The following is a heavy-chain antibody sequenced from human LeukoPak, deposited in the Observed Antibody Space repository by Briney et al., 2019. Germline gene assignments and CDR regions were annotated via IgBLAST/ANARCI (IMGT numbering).Heavy chain of an antibody. J-gene: IGHJ5*02. D-gene: IGHD2-2*01. Sequence: PSETLTLTYTVYGGSISSSTYFWGWIRQPPVKGLEWLGIIYYSRTTYYNPSLKSRVTISVDTSKNQFSLKLSSVTAADTAVYYCARRGLYGSSPFDPWGQGTLVTVSS. CDR2: IYYSRTT. CDR3: ARRGLYGSSPFDP. CDR1: GGSISSSTYF. V-gene: IGHV4-39*01.